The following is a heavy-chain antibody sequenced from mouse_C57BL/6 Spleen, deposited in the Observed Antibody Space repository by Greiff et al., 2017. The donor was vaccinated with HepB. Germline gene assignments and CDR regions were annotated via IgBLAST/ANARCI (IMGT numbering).Heavy chain of an antibody. Sequence: EVMLVESEGGLVQPGSSMKLSCTASGFTFSDYYMAWVRQVPEKGLEWVANINYDGSSTYYLDSLKSRFIISRDNAKNILYLQMSSLKSEDTATYYCARLYYYGSRYFDVWGTGTTVTVSS. D-gene: IGHD1-1*01. CDR2: INYDGSST. CDR3: ARLYYYGSRYFDV. V-gene: IGHV5-16*01. CDR1: GFTFSDYY. J-gene: IGHJ1*03.